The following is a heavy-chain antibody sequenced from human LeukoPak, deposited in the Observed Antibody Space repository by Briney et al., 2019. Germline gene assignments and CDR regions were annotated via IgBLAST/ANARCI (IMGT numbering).Heavy chain of an antibody. CDR2: IYYSGST. D-gene: IGHD6-13*01. V-gene: IGHV4-59*01. CDR1: GGSISSYY. J-gene: IGHJ4*02. CDR3: ARSLAAAAIGPGYDY. Sequence: SETLSLTCTVSGGSISSYYWSWIRQPPGKGLEWIGYIYYSGSTNYNPSLKSRVTISVDTSKNQFSLKLSSVTAADTAVYYCARSLAAAAIGPGYDYWGQGTLVTVSS.